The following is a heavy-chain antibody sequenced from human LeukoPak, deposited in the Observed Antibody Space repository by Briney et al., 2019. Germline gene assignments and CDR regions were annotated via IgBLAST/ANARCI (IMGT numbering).Heavy chain of an antibody. CDR3: ARVRGAAAGTRYYFDY. CDR2: IKEDGSEK. D-gene: IGHD6-13*01. V-gene: IGHV3-7*01. Sequence: PGGSLRLSCAASGFTFSSSDMHWVRQAPGKGLEWVANIKEDGSEKYYVDSVKGRFTISRDNAKKSLYLQMNSLRAEDTAVYYCARVRGAAAGTRYYFDYWGQGTLVTVSS. J-gene: IGHJ4*02. CDR1: GFTFSSSD.